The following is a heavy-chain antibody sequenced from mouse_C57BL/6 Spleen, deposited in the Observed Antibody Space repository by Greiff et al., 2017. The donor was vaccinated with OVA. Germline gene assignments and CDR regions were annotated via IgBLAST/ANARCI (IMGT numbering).Heavy chain of an antibody. CDR2: INPNYGTT. D-gene: IGHD2-4*01. J-gene: IGHJ4*01. V-gene: IGHV1-39*01. Sequence: EVKLMESGPELVKPGASVKISCKASGYSFTDYNMNWVKQSNGKSLEWIGVINPNYGTTSYNQKFKGKATLTVDQSSSTAYMQLNSLTSEDSAVYYCARGYDYDGGDYAMDYWGQGTSVTVSS. CDR1: GYSFTDYN. CDR3: ARGYDYDGGDYAMDY.